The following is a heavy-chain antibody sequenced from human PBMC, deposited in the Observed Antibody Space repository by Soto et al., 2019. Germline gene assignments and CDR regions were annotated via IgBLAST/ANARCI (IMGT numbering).Heavy chain of an antibody. CDR2: ISAYNCNT. J-gene: IGHJ5*02. CDR3: ARSWRVEVFPDWFDP. D-gene: IGHD3-3*01. CDR1: GYTFTSYG. V-gene: IGHV1-18*01. Sequence: QVQLVQSGAEVKKPGASVKVSCKASGYTFTSYGISWVRQAPGQGLEWMGWISAYNCNTNYAQKLQGRVTMTTDTSTSTAYMELRSLRSDDTAVYYCARSWRVEVFPDWFDPWGQGTLVTVSS.